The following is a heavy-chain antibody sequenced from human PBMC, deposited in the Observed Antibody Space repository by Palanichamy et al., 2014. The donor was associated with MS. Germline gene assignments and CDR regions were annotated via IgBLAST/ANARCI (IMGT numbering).Heavy chain of an antibody. V-gene: IGHV3-53*01. J-gene: IGHJ4*02. CDR3: ARGLNYYDSSGYYWI. Sequence: EVQVVESGGGLIQPGGSLRLSCAASGFTVSSTYMSWVRQAPGKGLEWVSIIYSGDSTKYADSVKGRFTISRDNSKNTLYLQMNYLRAEDTAVYYCARGLNYYDSSGYYWIWGQGTLVTVSS. CDR1: GFTVSSTY. D-gene: IGHD3-22*01. CDR2: IYSGDST.